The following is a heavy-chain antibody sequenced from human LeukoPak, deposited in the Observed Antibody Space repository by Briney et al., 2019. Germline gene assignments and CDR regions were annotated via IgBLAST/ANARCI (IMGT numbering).Heavy chain of an antibody. CDR2: ISAYNGNT. V-gene: IGHV1-18*04. CDR1: GYTFTSYG. J-gene: IGHJ4*02. Sequence: GASLNLSCKASGYTFTSYGISWVRQAPGQGLEWMGWISAYNGNTNYAQKFQGRVTMTTDTSTSTAYMELRSLRSHDTAVYYCAPDYGDYLDYWGQGTLVTVSS. D-gene: IGHD4-17*01. CDR3: APDYGDYLDY.